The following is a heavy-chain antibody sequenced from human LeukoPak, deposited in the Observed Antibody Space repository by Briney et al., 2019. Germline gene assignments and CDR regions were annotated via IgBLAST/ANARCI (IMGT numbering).Heavy chain of an antibody. V-gene: IGHV1-46*01. CDR2: INPSGGST. CDR1: GYTFTSYY. D-gene: IGHD2-2*01. Sequence: ASVKVSCKASGYTFTSYYMHWVRQAPGQGLEWMGIINPSGGSTSYAQKFQGRVTMTRDTSTSTVYMELSSLRSEDTAVYYCARDYCSSTSCYEVGYYYYGMDVWGQGTTVTVSS. CDR3: ARDYCSSTSCYEVGYYYYGMDV. J-gene: IGHJ6*02.